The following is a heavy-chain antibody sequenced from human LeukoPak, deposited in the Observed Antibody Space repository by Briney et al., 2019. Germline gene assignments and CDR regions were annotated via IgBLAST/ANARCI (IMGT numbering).Heavy chain of an antibody. D-gene: IGHD6-6*01. J-gene: IGHJ3*02. V-gene: IGHV1-18*04. CDR2: ISAYNGNT. Sequence: ASVKVSCKASGYTFTGYYMHWVRQAPGQGLEWMGWISAYNGNTNYAQKLQGRVTMTTDTSTSTAYMELRSLRSDDTAVYYCARLLYSSSSEDAFDIWGQGTMVTVSS. CDR3: ARLLYSSSSEDAFDI. CDR1: GYTFTGYY.